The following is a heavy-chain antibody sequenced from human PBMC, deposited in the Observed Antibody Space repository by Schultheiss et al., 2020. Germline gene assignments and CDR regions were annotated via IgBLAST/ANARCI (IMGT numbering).Heavy chain of an antibody. V-gene: IGHV1-3*01. J-gene: IGHJ4*02. Sequence: ASVKVSCKASGYTFTSYAMHWVRQAPGQRLEWMGWINAGNGNTKYSQKFQGRVTITRDTSASTAYMELSSLRSEDTAVYYCAREANSGLNLLHQKSDDYWGTGTLVTVSS. CDR3: AREANSGLNLLHQKSDDY. CDR1: GYTFTSYA. D-gene: IGHD1-26*01. CDR2: INAGNGNT.